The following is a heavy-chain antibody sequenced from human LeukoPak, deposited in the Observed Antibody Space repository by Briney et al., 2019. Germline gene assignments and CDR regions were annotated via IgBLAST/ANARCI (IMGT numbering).Heavy chain of an antibody. J-gene: IGHJ4*02. CDR2: INTDGSTT. CDR1: GFTFSTYW. V-gene: IGHV3-74*03. CDR3: AKESGYDVDLEY. D-gene: IGHD5-12*01. Sequence: AVSLRLSCAGSGFTFSTYWMHWVRQAPGGALVWVSGINTDGSTTMYADSVRGRFTMSRDNAKNTLYLQMTRLRVEDTALYYCAKESGYDVDLEYWGQGALVTVSS.